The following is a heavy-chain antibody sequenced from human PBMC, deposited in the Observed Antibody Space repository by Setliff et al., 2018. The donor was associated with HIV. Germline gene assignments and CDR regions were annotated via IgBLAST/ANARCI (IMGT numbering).Heavy chain of an antibody. D-gene: IGHD4-4*01. J-gene: IGHJ4*02. CDR3: ARDDYSNSNPNYFDH. Sequence: ASVMVSCKASGYTFTSYGVSWVRQAPGHGLEWMGWISGYSGNTNYAQKLQGRVTMTTDTSTSTAYMELSSLRSDDTAVYYCARDDYSNSNPNYFDHWGQGTLVTVS. CDR2: ISGYSGNT. V-gene: IGHV1-18*01. CDR1: GYTFTSYG.